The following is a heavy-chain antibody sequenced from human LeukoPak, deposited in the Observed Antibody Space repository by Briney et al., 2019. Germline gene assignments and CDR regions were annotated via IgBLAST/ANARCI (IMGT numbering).Heavy chain of an antibody. D-gene: IGHD3-22*01. CDR2: ISSSSSYI. J-gene: IGHJ5*02. CDR3: ARGTYYDSAKGWFDP. V-gene: IGHV3-21*01. Sequence: GGSLRLSCAASGFTFSSYSMNWVRQAPGKGLEWVSSISSSSSYIYYADSVKGRFTISRDNAKNSLYLQMNSLRAEDTAVYYCARGTYYDSAKGWFDPWGQGTLVTVYS. CDR1: GFTFSSYS.